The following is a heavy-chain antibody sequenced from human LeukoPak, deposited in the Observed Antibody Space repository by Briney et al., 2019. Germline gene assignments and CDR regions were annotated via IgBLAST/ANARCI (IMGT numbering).Heavy chain of an antibody. CDR3: ARATSGLDV. J-gene: IGHJ6*02. V-gene: IGHV3-30-3*01. CDR2: ISYDGSNK. CDR1: GFTFSSYA. Sequence: GGSLRLSCAASGFTFSSYAMHWVRQAPGKGLEWVAVISYDGSNKYYADAVEGRFTISRDNSKNTLYLQMNSLRAEDTAVYYCARATSGLDVWGQGTTVTVSS.